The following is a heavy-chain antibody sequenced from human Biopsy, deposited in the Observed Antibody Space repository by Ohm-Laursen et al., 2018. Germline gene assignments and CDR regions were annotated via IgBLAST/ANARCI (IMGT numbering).Heavy chain of an antibody. Sequence: SLRLSCAASGFTFSDYYMSWIRQAPGRGLEWVSHISGIGDTTYYADSVKGRFTISRDNSKNSLYLQMGSLRAEDTAVYYCARDLTWGSYFDSWGQGSLVTVSS. CDR2: ISGIGDTT. CDR3: ARDLTWGSYFDS. J-gene: IGHJ4*02. CDR1: GFTFSDYY. D-gene: IGHD3-16*01. V-gene: IGHV3-11*01.